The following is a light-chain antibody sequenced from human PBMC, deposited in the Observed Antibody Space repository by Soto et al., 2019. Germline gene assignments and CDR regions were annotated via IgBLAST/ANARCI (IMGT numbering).Light chain of an antibody. CDR2: EVS. V-gene: IGLV2-14*01. Sequence: QSALTQPASVSGSPGQSITISCTGTSSGVGGYNYVSWYQQHPGKAPKLMIYEVSNRPSGVSNRFSGSKSGNTASLTISGLQAEDEADYDCSSYTSSSTLVFGGGTKLTVL. CDR1: SSGVGGYNY. CDR3: SSYTSSSTLV. J-gene: IGLJ2*01.